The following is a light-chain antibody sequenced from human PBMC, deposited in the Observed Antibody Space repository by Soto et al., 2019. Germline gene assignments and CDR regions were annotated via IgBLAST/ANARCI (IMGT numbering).Light chain of an antibody. Sequence: QSALTQPASVSGSPGQSITISCTGTSSDVGGYSYVSWYQQHPGKAPKLMIYDVSNRPSGVSNRFSGSKSGNTASLTSSGLQAEDDADYYCSSYTSSSTLVFGGGTQLTVL. CDR1: SSDVGGYSY. CDR3: SSYTSSSTLV. CDR2: DVS. J-gene: IGLJ2*01. V-gene: IGLV2-14*01.